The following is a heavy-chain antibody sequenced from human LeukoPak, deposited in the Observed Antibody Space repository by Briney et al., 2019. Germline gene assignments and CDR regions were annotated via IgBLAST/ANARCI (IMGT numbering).Heavy chain of an antibody. J-gene: IGHJ4*02. V-gene: IGHV1-2*06. CDR3: ARDRNTNYRFDF. CDR2: INPSSGGT. CDR1: GYTFSACY. D-gene: IGHD4-11*01. Sequence: ASVKVSCKTSGYTFSACYIHWVRQAPGQGLEWMGRINPSSGGTTYAQKFQGRVTMTRDTSVSTAYMEVNSLKSDDTAVYYCARDRNTNYRFDFWGQGTLVIVSS.